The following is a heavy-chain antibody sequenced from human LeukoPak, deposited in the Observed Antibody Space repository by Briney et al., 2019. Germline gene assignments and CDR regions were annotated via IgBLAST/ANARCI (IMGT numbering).Heavy chain of an antibody. CDR2: ITSKIEGGAT. CDR1: GFTFTNAW. J-gene: IGHJ5*02. Sequence: GGSLRLSCAASGFTFTNAWMSWVRQAPGKGLEWVGRITSKIEGGATDYATPVKGRFTISRDDSKNTLYLQMNSLNTEDTSVYYCTTCTTGSCYSRWLDPWGQGTLVTVSS. D-gene: IGHD2-8*01. CDR3: TTCTTGSCYSRWLDP. V-gene: IGHV3-15*01.